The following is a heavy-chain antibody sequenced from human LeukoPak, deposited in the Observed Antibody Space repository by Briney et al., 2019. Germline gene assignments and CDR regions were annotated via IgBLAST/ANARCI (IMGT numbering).Heavy chain of an antibody. Sequence: SETLSLTCTVSGGSISSYYWSWIRQPPGKGLEWIGYIYYSGSTNYNPSLKSRVTISVDTSKNQFSLKLSSVTAADTAVYYCARHGGYYTNPWQDWGQGTLVTVSS. J-gene: IGHJ4*02. CDR3: ARHGGYYTNPWQD. CDR1: GGSISSYY. CDR2: IYYSGST. V-gene: IGHV4-59*08. D-gene: IGHD3-3*01.